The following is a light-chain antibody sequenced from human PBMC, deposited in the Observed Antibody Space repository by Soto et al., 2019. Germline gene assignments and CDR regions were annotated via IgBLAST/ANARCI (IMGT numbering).Light chain of an antibody. V-gene: IGKV1-39*01. J-gene: IGKJ1*01. CDR2: AAS. CDR3: QQKYRLPRT. Sequence: DIQMTKSPSSLSATLGDRVTITCRASQSISNFLNWVQHKPGNAPKVLISAASTLQSGVPPRFSGSESGTDFTLTISSLQPEDFATYFCQQKYRLPRTFGQGAKVDIK. CDR1: QSISNF.